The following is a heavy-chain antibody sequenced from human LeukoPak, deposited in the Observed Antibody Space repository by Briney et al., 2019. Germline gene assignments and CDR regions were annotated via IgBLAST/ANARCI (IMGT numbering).Heavy chain of an antibody. CDR3: ASQGSDSGWFYF. D-gene: IGHD6-19*01. CDR2: VSYRGST. CDR1: GVSMRTYY. J-gene: IGHJ4*02. V-gene: IGHV4-59*08. Sequence: PPETLSVTCADPGVSMRTYYWSWIRQPPGKGLEWIGYVSYRGSTNSNPSLKSRLTISIDTSETQFSLKMTSVTAADTAVYYCASQGSDSGWFYFWGQGTLVTVSS.